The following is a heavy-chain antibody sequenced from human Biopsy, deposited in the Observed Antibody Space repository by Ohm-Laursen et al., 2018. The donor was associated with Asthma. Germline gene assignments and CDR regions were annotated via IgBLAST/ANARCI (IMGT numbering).Heavy chain of an antibody. J-gene: IGHJ3*02. V-gene: IGHV3-30*01. D-gene: IGHD1-1*01. Sequence: SLRLSCSASGFSFNNFAIHWVRQAPGKGLEWVGVISKDASTQDYADSVKGRFTMARDNSKNTLDLQMNSLREEDTAVYYCVRDGTDDAFDIWGQGTVVSVSS. CDR2: ISKDASTQ. CDR3: VRDGTDDAFDI. CDR1: GFSFNNFA.